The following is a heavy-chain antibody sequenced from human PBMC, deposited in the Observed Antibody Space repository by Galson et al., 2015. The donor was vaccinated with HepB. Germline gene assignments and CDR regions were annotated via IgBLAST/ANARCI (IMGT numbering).Heavy chain of an antibody. J-gene: IGHJ6*02. CDR2: IKQDGSEK. CDR1: GFTFSSYW. Sequence: SLRLSCAASGFTFSSYWMSWVRQAPGKGLEWVANIKQDGSEKYYVDSVKGRFTISRDNAKNSLYLQMNSLRAEDTAVYYCARDDVVVVAATLSYYYGMDVWGQGTTVTVSS. CDR3: ARDDVVVVAATLSYYYGMDV. V-gene: IGHV3-7*03. D-gene: IGHD2-15*01.